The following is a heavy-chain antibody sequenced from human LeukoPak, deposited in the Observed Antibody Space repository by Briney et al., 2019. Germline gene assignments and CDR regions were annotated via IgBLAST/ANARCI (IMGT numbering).Heavy chain of an antibody. CDR3: AKDPTRYYYDSSGYSVFDY. Sequence: GGSLRLSCAASGFTFSSYAMSSVRQAPGKGLEWVSAISGSGGSTYYADSVKGRFTISRDNSKNTLYLQMNSLRAEDTAVYYCAKDPTRYYYDSSGYSVFDYWGQGTLVTVSS. J-gene: IGHJ4*02. V-gene: IGHV3-23*01. CDR1: GFTFSSYA. D-gene: IGHD3-22*01. CDR2: ISGSGGST.